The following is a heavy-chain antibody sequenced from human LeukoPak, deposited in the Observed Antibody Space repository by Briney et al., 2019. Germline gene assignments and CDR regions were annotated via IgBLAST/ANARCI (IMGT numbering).Heavy chain of an antibody. Sequence: GGSLRLSCAASGFTFSSYSMNWVRQAPGKGLEWVSSISSSSCYIYYADSVKGRFTISGDNAKNSLYLQMNSLRAEDTAVYYCARDKYDILTGYIYFDYWGQGTLVTVSS. CDR1: GFTFSSYS. V-gene: IGHV3-21*01. J-gene: IGHJ4*02. CDR2: ISSSSCYI. D-gene: IGHD3-9*01. CDR3: ARDKYDILTGYIYFDY.